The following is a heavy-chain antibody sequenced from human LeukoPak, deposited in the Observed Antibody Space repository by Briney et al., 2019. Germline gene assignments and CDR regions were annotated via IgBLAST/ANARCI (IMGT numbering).Heavy chain of an antibody. Sequence: ASVKVSCKASGYTFTNHGITWVRQAPGQGLEWMGWISAYNGDTKYAQKLQGRVTMTTDTSTNTAYMELRSLRSDDTAVYYCARDPSISSGFHPHSDYWGQGTLVTVSS. CDR1: GYTFTNHG. D-gene: IGHD3-22*01. J-gene: IGHJ4*02. CDR3: ARDPSISSGFHPHSDY. CDR2: ISAYNGDT. V-gene: IGHV1-18*01.